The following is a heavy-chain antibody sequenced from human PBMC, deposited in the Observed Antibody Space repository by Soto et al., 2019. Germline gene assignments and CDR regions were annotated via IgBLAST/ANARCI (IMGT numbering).Heavy chain of an antibody. V-gene: IGHV1-3*01. Sequence: QVQLVQSGAEVKKPGASVKVSCKAFDYPFTTYPMHWVRQPPEQRLEWMGWINAGNGNTKYSQKFQGRVTITRDTSASTAYMELSSLRSEDTAVYYCARAEGYYSFDYWGQGTLVTVSS. D-gene: IGHD3-22*01. CDR1: DYPFTTYP. J-gene: IGHJ4*02. CDR3: ARAEGYYSFDY. CDR2: INAGNGNT.